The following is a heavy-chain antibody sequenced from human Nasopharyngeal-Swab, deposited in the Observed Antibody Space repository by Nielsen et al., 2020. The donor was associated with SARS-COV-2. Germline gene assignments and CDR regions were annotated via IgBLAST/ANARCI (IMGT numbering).Heavy chain of an antibody. CDR2: FDPEDGET. Sequence: ASVKVSCKVSGYTLTELSMHWVRQAPGKGLEWMGGFDPEDGETIYAQKFQGRVTMTEDQSTDTAYMELSSLRSEDTAVYYCATSAPYCSSTSCYTNWFDPWGQGTLVTVSS. CDR1: GYTLTELS. J-gene: IGHJ5*02. V-gene: IGHV1-24*01. D-gene: IGHD2-2*02. CDR3: ATSAPYCSSTSCYTNWFDP.